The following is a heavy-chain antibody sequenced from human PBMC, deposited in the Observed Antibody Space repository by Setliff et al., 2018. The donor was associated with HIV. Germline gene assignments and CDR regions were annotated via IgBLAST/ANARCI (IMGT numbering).Heavy chain of an antibody. CDR3: ARQSTTSRDFDS. CDR2: IYYSGSA. V-gene: IGHV4-39*01. D-gene: IGHD2-2*01. J-gene: IGHJ4*02. CDR1: RGSIRNGAYY. Sequence: SETLSLTCTVSRGSIRNGAYYWGWIRQPPGKGLEWIGSIYYSGSAYYNPSFKSRVTLSVDTSENQFSLRLSSVTAADTAVYYCARQSTTSRDFDSWGQGTLVTVSS.